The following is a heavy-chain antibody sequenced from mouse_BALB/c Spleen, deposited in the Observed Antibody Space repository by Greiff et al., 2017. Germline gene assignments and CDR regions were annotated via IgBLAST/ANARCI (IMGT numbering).Heavy chain of an antibody. Sequence: VQLKESGGGLVKPGGSLKLSCAASGFTFSSYAMSWVRQTPEKRLEWVASISSGGSTYYPDSVKGRFTISRDNARNILYLQMSSLRSEDTAMYYCARWSSWFAYWGQGTLVTVSA. J-gene: IGHJ3*01. CDR3: ARWSSWFAY. V-gene: IGHV5-6-5*01. CDR1: GFTFSSYA. CDR2: ISSGGST.